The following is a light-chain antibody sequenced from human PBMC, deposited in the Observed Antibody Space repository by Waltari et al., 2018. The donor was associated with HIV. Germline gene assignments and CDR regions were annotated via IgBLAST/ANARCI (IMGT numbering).Light chain of an antibody. J-gene: IGLJ1*01. CDR1: SPTLETDH. CDR2: KDT. CDR3: VGWDSRLSGYV. Sequence: QSVLTQPPSASGTPGQRVTIYCSGSSPTLETDHAYWYQQLTGAAPRLLIYKDTQRPSGVPDRFTGSKSGTSASLAISGLRSEDEADYYCVGWDSRLSGYVFGSGTKVTVL. V-gene: IGLV1-47*01.